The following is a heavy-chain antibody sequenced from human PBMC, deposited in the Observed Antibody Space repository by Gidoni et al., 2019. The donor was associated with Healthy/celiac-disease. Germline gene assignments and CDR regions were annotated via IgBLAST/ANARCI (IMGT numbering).Heavy chain of an antibody. CDR3: ARESGIAAAGTGYGMDV. Sequence: QVQLQQSGPGLVKPSQTLSLTCALSADSVSSNSAAWNWIRQSPSIGLEWLGRTYYRSKWYNDYAVSGKSRITSNPDTSKNQFSLQLNSVTPEDTAVYYCARESGIAAAGTGYGMDVWGQGTTVTVSS. CDR2: TYYRSKWYN. CDR1: ADSVSSNSAA. V-gene: IGHV6-1*01. J-gene: IGHJ6*02. D-gene: IGHD6-13*01.